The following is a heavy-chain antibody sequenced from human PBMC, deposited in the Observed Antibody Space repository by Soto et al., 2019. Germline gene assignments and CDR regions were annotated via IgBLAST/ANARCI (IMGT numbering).Heavy chain of an antibody. V-gene: IGHV1-46*01. Sequence: GASVKVSCKASGYTFTSYYMHWVRQAPGQGLEWMGIINPSGGSTSYAQKFQGRVTMTRDTSTSTVYMELSSLRSEDTAVYYCARDDYSRKQLVPNYFDYWGQGTLVTVSS. CDR2: INPSGGST. D-gene: IGHD6-13*01. J-gene: IGHJ4*02. CDR1: GYTFTSYY. CDR3: ARDDYSRKQLVPNYFDY.